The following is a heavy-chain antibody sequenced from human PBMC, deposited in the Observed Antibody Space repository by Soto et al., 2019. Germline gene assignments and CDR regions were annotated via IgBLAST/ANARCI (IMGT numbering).Heavy chain of an antibody. CDR3: ARDQVATIGGKGIDY. CDR2: ISSSSSTI. CDR1: GFTFSSYS. V-gene: IGHV3-48*01. D-gene: IGHD5-12*01. Sequence: EVQLVESGGGLVQPGGSLRLSCAASGFTFSSYSMNWVRQAPGKGLEWVSYISSSSSTIYYADSVKGRFTISRDNAKNSLYLQMNSLRAEDTAVYYCARDQVATIGGKGIDYWGQGTLVTVSS. J-gene: IGHJ4*02.